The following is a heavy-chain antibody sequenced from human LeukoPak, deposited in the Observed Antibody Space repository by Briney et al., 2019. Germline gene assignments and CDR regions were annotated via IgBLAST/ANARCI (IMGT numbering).Heavy chain of an antibody. CDR3: TSRVTQHKYFGP. CDR1: GFTFSRSW. CDR2: INQDGSEE. J-gene: IGHJ5*02. V-gene: IGHV3-7*01. Sequence: GGSLRLSCAASGFTFSRSWMSWVRQAPGKGLEWVANINQDGSEEYYVGSVEGRFTISRDNAKSSLYLQMNSLRAEDAAVYYCTSRVTQHKYFGPWGKGSLVTVSP. D-gene: IGHD4-17*01.